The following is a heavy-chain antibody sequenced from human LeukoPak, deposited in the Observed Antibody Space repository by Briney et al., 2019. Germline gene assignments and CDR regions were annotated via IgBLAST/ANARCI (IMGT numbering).Heavy chain of an antibody. V-gene: IGHV3-11*04. J-gene: IGHJ4*02. Sequence: PGGSLRLSCAASGFTFSDYYMSWIRQAPGKGLEWFSYISSSGSTIYYADSVKGRFTISRDNAKNSLYLHMNSLRAEDTAVYYCARDPPSGYDSPGDWGQGTLVTVSS. D-gene: IGHD3-22*01. CDR2: ISSSGSTI. CDR1: GFTFSDYY. CDR3: ARDPPSGYDSPGD.